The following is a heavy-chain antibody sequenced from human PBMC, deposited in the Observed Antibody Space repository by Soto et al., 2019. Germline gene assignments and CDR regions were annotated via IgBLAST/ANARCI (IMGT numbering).Heavy chain of an antibody. CDR3: ARERTTRGMDV. CDR2: MNPNSGNT. D-gene: IGHD1-1*01. CDR1: GYTFTSYD. J-gene: IGHJ6*02. Sequence: QVQLVQSGAEVKKPGASVKVSCKASGYTFTSYDINWVRQATEQGLEWMGWMNPNSGNTGSAKKFFGRVTMTRNTFLTTAYMELSSLRSEDTAVYYCARERTTRGMDVWGQGTTVTVSS. V-gene: IGHV1-8*01.